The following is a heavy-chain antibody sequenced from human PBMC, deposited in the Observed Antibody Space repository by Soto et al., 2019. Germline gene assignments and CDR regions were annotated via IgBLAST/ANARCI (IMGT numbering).Heavy chain of an antibody. CDR3: ARSAGGRYPKYDY. Sequence: PGGSLRLSCAASGFTFSSYAMHWVRQAPGTGLEWVAVISYDGRDKYYPDSVKGRFTISRDNSKNKLYLQMNSLRAEDTAVYYCARSAGGRYPKYDYWGQGTLVTVYS. CDR2: ISYDGRDK. CDR1: GFTFSSYA. J-gene: IGHJ4*02. D-gene: IGHD1-26*01. V-gene: IGHV3-30*04.